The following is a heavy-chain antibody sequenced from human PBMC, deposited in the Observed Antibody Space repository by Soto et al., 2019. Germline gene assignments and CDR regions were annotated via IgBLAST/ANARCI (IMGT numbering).Heavy chain of an antibody. D-gene: IGHD3-22*01. Sequence: SETLSLTCTVSGGSISSYYWSWIRQPPGKGLEWIGYIYYSGSTNYNPSLKSRVTISVDTSKNQFSLKLSSVTAADTAVYYCARLENYYDSSGYDYFDHWGQGTLVTVSS. CDR1: GGSISSYY. CDR3: ARLENYYDSSGYDYFDH. J-gene: IGHJ4*02. CDR2: IYYSGST. V-gene: IGHV4-59*08.